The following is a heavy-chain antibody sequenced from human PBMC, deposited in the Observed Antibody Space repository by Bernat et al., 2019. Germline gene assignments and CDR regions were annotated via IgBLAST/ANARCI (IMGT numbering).Heavy chain of an antibody. CDR2: IYHYGTT. CDR3: ARGSSSSWYPPGRY. Sequence: QLQLQEWGPGLVKPSETLSLTCIVSDDSISSTSNYWAWIRQVPGEGLEWIGSIYHYGTTYYNASLKSRVTISIDSSKRQFSLKLSSVTAADTAVYYCARGSSSSWYPPGRYWGQGTLVTVSS. D-gene: IGHD6-13*01. CDR1: DDSISSTSNY. V-gene: IGHV4-39*01. J-gene: IGHJ4*02.